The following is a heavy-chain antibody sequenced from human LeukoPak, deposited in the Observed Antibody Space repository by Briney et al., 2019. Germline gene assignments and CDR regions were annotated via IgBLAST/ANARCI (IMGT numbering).Heavy chain of an antibody. D-gene: IGHD3-22*01. Sequence: GGSLRLSCAASGFTFSDYYMSWIRQAPGKGLEWISYISSSGSPVSYADSVKGRFTISRDSAKNSLYLQMNSLRAEDTAVYYCARLRYYYDSSGYYHWGQGTLVTVSS. V-gene: IGHV3-11*01. CDR1: GFTFSDYY. J-gene: IGHJ5*02. CDR2: ISSSGSPV. CDR3: ARLRYYYDSSGYYH.